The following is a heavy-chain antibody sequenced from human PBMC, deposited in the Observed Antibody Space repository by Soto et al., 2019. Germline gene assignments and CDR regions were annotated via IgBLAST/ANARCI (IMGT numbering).Heavy chain of an antibody. CDR1: GGTFSSYA. J-gene: IGHJ4*02. CDR2: IIPIFGTA. CDR3: ARDNFRWGAARPTSRYYFDY. D-gene: IGHD6-6*01. Sequence: QVQLVQPGAEVKKPGSSVKVSCKASGGTFSSYAISWVRQAPGQGLEWMGGIIPIFGTANYAQKFQGRVTITADESTSTAYMELSSLRSEDTAVYYCARDNFRWGAARPTSRYYFDYWGQGTLVTVSS. V-gene: IGHV1-69*01.